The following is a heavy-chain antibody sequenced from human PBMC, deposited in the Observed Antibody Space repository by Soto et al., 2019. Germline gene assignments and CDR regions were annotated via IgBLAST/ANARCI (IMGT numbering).Heavy chain of an antibody. D-gene: IGHD3-16*01. CDR2: ISSSGSTI. V-gene: IGHV3-11*01. CDR3: ARDKSFEGQGSRWDDDFRGKDGLDI. J-gene: IGHJ3*02. CDR1: GFTFSDYY. Sequence: GGSLRLSCAASGFTFSDYYMCWIRQAPGKGLAWVSYISSSGSTIYYANSVKGQFTNSRDNAKNSLYLQMNSLRAEDTGVYYCARDKSFEGQGSRWDDDFRGKDGLDIWGQGTMVTVSS.